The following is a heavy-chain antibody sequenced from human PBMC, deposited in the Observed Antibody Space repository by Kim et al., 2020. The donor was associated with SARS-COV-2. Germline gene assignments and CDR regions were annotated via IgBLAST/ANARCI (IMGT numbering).Heavy chain of an antibody. Sequence: GGSLRLSCAASGFTFSSYWMHWVRQVPGKGLIWVSRIKSDGTDTDYADSVKGRFTVSRDNARNTLYLQMNSLRAEDTALYYCVRGAYSYDSNAFGPCSQG. CDR1: GFTFSSYW. J-gene: IGHJ5*02. D-gene: IGHD3-9*01. V-gene: IGHV3-74*01. CDR2: IKSDGTDT. CDR3: VRGAYSYDSNAFGP.